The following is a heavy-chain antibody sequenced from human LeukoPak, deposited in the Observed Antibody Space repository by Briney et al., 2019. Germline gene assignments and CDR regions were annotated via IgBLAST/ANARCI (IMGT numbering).Heavy chain of an antibody. CDR3: ARGRGSDAFDI. Sequence: SLRLSFAASGFTFSNYSMNWLRQAPGKGLEWVSSISSSSSYIYYAGSVKGRFTISRDNAKNSLYLQMNRLRAEDTAVYYCARGRGSDAFDIWGQGTMVTVSS. CDR1: GFTFSNYS. CDR2: ISSSSSYI. V-gene: IGHV3-21*01. D-gene: IGHD1-26*01. J-gene: IGHJ3*02.